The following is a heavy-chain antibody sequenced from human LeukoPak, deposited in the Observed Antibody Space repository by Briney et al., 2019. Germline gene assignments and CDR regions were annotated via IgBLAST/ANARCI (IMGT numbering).Heavy chain of an antibody. CDR2: IYYSGST. CDR3: ARHPARYSYGSNFDY. D-gene: IGHD5-18*01. Sequence: PSETLSLTCTVSGGSISNYYWSWIRQRPRKGLEWIGYIYYSGSTNYTPSLKSRVTISVDTSKNQFSLKLSSVTAADTAVYYCARHPARYSYGSNFDYWGQGTLVTVSS. J-gene: IGHJ4*02. V-gene: IGHV4-59*08. CDR1: GGSISNYY.